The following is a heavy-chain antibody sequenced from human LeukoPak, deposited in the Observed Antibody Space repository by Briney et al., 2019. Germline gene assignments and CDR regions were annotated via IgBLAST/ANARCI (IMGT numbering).Heavy chain of an antibody. V-gene: IGHV1-24*01. J-gene: IGHJ4*02. Sequence: ASVKVSCKVSGYTLTELSMHWVRQAPGKGLGWRGGFDPEDGETIYAQKFQGRVTMTEDTSTDTAYMKLSSLISEDTAVYYCATDPDYSSGWVDYWGQGTLVTVSS. D-gene: IGHD6-19*01. CDR2: FDPEDGET. CDR3: ATDPDYSSGWVDY. CDR1: GYTLTELS.